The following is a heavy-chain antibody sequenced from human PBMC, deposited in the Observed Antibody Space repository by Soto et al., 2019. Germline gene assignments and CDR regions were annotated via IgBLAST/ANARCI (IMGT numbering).Heavy chain of an antibody. D-gene: IGHD6-13*01. J-gene: IGHJ4*02. Sequence: SETLSLTCVASGDSTSRDKWWRWVRQPPGKGLEWIGEIYHSGSTKYNPSLKSRVIISVDKSKNQFSLNLISVTDADTAVYYCASRQTQQPRDYWGQGTLVTVS. CDR2: IYHSGST. V-gene: IGHV4-4*02. CDR1: GDSTSRDKW. CDR3: ASRQTQQPRDY.